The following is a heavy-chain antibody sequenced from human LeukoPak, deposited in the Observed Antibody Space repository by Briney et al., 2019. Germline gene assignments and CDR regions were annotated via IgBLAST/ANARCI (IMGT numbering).Heavy chain of an antibody. CDR2: IYWNDDK. CDR1: GFSLSTSGVG. V-gene: IGHV2-5*01. D-gene: IGHD6-25*01. CDR3: ARGHTHDWFDP. Sequence: SGPTLVNPTQTLTLTCTFSGFSLSTSGVGVGWIRQPPGEALEWLALIYWNDDKRYSPSLKSRLTITKDTSKNQVVLTMTNMDPVDTATYYCARGHTHDWFDPWGQGTLVTVSS. J-gene: IGHJ5*02.